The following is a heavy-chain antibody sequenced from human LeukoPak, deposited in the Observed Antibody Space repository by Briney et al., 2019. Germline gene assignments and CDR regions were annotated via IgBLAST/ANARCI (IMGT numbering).Heavy chain of an antibody. CDR1: GFTVSTNY. CDR2: LYSGSRT. CDR3: ARVGDHFHWYLDL. V-gene: IGHV3-53*01. Sequence: PGGSLRLSCAASGFTVSTNYMNWIRQAPGKGLEWVSILYSGSRTYYADSVEGRFIVSRDSSKNTLSLQMNDLRAEDTAVYYCARVGDHFHWYLDLWGRGTMVTVSS. J-gene: IGHJ2*01. D-gene: IGHD3-3*02.